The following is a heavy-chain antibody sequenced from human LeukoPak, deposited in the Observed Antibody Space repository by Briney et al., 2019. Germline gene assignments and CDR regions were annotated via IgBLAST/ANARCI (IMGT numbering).Heavy chain of an antibody. D-gene: IGHD4-17*01. V-gene: IGHV4-59*01. CDR1: GGSISSYY. Sequence: PSETLSLTCTVSGGSISSYYWSWIRQPPGKGLEWIGYIYYSGSTNYNPSLKSRVTISVDTSKNQFSLKLSSVTAADTAVYYCASGGNDYGDSFDYWGQGTLVTVSS. CDR3: ASGGNDYGDSFDY. J-gene: IGHJ4*02. CDR2: IYYSGST.